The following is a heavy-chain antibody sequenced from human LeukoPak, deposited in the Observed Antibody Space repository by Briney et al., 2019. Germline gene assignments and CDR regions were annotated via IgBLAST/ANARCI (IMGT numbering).Heavy chain of an antibody. CDR3: ASQTQLWFGELSAFDI. V-gene: IGHV4-39*01. D-gene: IGHD3-10*01. J-gene: IGHJ3*02. CDR2: IYYSGST. CDR1: GGSISSNSYY. Sequence: SETLSLTCAVSGGSISSNSYYWGWIRQPPGKGLEWIGSIYYSGSTYYNPSLKSRVTISVDASKNQFSLKLSSVTAADTAVYYCASQTQLWFGELSAFDIWGQGTMVTVSS.